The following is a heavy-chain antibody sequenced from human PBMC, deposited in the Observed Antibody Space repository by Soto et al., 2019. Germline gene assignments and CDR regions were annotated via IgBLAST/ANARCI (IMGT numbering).Heavy chain of an antibody. J-gene: IGHJ4*02. CDR3: ARDKITGLFDY. CDR1: GGSFSGYY. D-gene: IGHD2-8*02. CDR2: INHSGST. V-gene: IGHV4-34*01. Sequence: PSETLSLTCAVYGGSFSGYYWTWIRQPPGTGLEWIGEINHSGSTNYNPPLKSRVTISVDTSKNQFSLKLTSVTAADTAVYYCARDKITGLFDYWGQGTLVTVS.